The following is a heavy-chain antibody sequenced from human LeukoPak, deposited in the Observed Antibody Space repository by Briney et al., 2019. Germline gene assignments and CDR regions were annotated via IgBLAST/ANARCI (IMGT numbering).Heavy chain of an antibody. J-gene: IGHJ4*02. CDR3: ARGGKYSSGWYWVDY. CDR2: IYTSGTT. Sequence: SETLSLTCAVSGGSISNNFWTWIRQPAGKGLEWIGRIYTSGTTNYNPSLKSRVTISVDTSKNQFSLKLSSVTAADTAVYYCARGGKYSSGWYWVDYWGQGTLVTVSS. V-gene: IGHV4-4*07. D-gene: IGHD6-19*01. CDR1: GGSISNNF.